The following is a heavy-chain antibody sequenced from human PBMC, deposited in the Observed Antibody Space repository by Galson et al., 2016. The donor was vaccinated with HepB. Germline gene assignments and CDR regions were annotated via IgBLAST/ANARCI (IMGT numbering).Heavy chain of an antibody. Sequence: SLRLSCAASGFTFRSYDMGWVRQAPGKGLEWVSTISGSGGRTYYADSVKGRLTISRDNSKNTLYLQMNSLRAEDTAVYYCAGQRWGGYFDLWGRGTLVTVSA. D-gene: IGHD5-12*01. J-gene: IGHJ2*01. V-gene: IGHV3-23*01. CDR3: AGQRWGGYFDL. CDR2: ISGSGGRT. CDR1: GFTFRSYD.